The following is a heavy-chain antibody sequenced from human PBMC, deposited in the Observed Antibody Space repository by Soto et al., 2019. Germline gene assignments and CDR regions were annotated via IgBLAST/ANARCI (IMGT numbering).Heavy chain of an antibody. Sequence: SETLSLTCAVYGGSFSGYYWTWIRQPPGTGLEWIGEINHSGSTSYNPSLKSGVTISVDTSKNQFSLKLTSVTAADMAVYYCGRKKITGLFDYWGQGTLVPVS. D-gene: IGHD2-8*02. CDR1: GGSFSGYY. CDR2: INHSGST. J-gene: IGHJ4*02. CDR3: GRKKITGLFDY. V-gene: IGHV4-34*01.